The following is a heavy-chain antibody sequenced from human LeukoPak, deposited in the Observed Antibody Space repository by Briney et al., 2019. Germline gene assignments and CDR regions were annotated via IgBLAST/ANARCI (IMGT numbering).Heavy chain of an antibody. V-gene: IGHV1-69*01. J-gene: IGHJ4*02. CDR2: IIPIFGTA. Sequence: SVKVSCKASGGTFSSYAISWVRQAPGQGLEWMGGIIPIFGTANYAQRFQGRVTITADESTSTAYMELSSLRSEDTAVYYCARGRLGELSHCFDYWGQGTLVTVSS. D-gene: IGHD3-16*02. CDR3: ARGRLGELSHCFDY. CDR1: GGTFSSYA.